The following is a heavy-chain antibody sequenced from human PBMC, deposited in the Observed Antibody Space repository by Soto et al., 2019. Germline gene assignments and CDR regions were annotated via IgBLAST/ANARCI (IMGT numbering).Heavy chain of an antibody. J-gene: IGHJ4*01. V-gene: IGHV3-23*01. D-gene: IGHD3-16*02. CDR1: VFTFSSYA. CDR2: IIGSGGST. CDR3: AKLTQSAYVYIWGSYRYTTHYYFDY. Sequence: PGGSLRLSCAASVFTFSSYAMSWVRQAPGKGLEWVSSIIGSGGSTYYADSVKRRFTISRNKSKNTLYLQMNSLRAEDTAVYYCAKLTQSAYVYIWGSYRYTTHYYFDYWGHGTLVTVSS.